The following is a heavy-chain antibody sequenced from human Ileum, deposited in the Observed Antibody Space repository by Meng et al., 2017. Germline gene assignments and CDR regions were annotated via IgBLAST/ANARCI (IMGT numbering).Heavy chain of an antibody. CDR1: EYSFSNYY. V-gene: IGHV1-46*01. Sequence: QVQLVQSGAEVKKPGASVKVSRKSSEYSFSNYYLHWMRQAPGQGLEWLGVSNPGGGSTNYAQKFQGRVTMTRDTYANTVYMDLSSLTSEDTAVYFCGGGSCGGDCYIIDFWGQGTLVTVSS. J-gene: IGHJ1*01. CDR3: GGGSCGGDCYIIDF. CDR2: SNPGGGST. D-gene: IGHD2-21*02.